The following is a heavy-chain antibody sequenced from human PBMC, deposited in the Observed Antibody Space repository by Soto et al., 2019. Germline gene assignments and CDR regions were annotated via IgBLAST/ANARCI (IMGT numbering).Heavy chain of an antibody. CDR3: ARKHSGLDY. CDR2: IKEDGSQK. J-gene: IGHJ4*02. CDR1: GFSFTDFW. V-gene: IGHV3-7*01. Sequence: EVQLVESGGGLVQSGGSLRLSCAVSGFSFTDFWMSWVRQAPGEGLEWVATIKEDGSQKSYVDSVKGRFTISRDNPKNFLYLQMDSLRVEDTAVYYCARKHSGLDYWGQGTVVTVSS. D-gene: IGHD5-12*01.